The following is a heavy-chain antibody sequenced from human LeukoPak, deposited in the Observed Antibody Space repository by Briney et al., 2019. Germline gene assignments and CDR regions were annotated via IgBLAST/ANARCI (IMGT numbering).Heavy chain of an antibody. Sequence: ASVKVSCKASGYTFTSYAMHWVRQAPGQRLEWMGWINAGNGNTKYSQEFQGRVTITRDTSASTAYMELSSLRSEDMAVYYCARGGDYQLLVDYWGQGTLVTVSS. CDR2: INAGNGNT. CDR1: GYTFTSYA. D-gene: IGHD2-2*01. J-gene: IGHJ4*02. CDR3: ARGGDYQLLVDY. V-gene: IGHV1-3*03.